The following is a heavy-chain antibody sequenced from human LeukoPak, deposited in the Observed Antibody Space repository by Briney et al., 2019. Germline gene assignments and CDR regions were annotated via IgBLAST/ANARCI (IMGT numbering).Heavy chain of an antibody. D-gene: IGHD1-1*01. V-gene: IGHV4-38-2*02. Sequence: PSETLSLTCTVSGYSISSGYYWGWIRQPPGKGLEWIGSIYHSGSTYYNPSLKSRVTISVDTSKNQFSLKLSSVTAADTAMYYFARDRGTWNDDGFDYWGQGTLVTVSS. J-gene: IGHJ4*02. CDR2: IYHSGST. CDR1: GYSISSGYY. CDR3: ARDRGTWNDDGFDY.